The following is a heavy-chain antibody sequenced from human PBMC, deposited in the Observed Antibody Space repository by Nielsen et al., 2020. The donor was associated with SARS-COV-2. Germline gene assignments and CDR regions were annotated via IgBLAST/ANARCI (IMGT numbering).Heavy chain of an antibody. CDR3: AAYYASGSYSSGSSNYYYYGKDV. J-gene: IGHJ6*02. V-gene: IGHV3-30*03. CDR2: ISYDGSNK. D-gene: IGHD3-10*01. Sequence: VRQAPGKGLEWVAVISYDGSNKYYADSVKGRFTISRDNSKNTLYLQMNSLRAEDTAVYYCAAYYASGSYSSGSSNYYYYGKDVWGQGTTVTVSS.